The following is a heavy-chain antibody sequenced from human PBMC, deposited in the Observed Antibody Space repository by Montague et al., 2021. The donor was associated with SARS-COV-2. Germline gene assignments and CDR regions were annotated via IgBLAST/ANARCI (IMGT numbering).Heavy chain of an antibody. Sequence: SETLSLTCSVSGFSISSGYYWGWIRQTPGKGLEWIGSRYQNGATXXSPSLKRPVTILLDTSKNQFSLSLTSVTAADTAVYYCARSVQFAYGLDVWGQGTTVTISS. CDR1: GFSISSGYY. V-gene: IGHV4-38-2*02. D-gene: IGHD3-16*01. J-gene: IGHJ6*02. CDR2: RYQNGAT. CDR3: ARSVQFAYGLDV.